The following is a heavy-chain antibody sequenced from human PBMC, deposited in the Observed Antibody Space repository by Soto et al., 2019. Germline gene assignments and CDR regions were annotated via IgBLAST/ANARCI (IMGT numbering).Heavy chain of an antibody. CDR2: IRSKAYGGTT. V-gene: IGHV3-49*03. D-gene: IGHD3-10*01. CDR3: SRDGSGSYLSQRAFNV. Sequence: GGSLRLSCTASGFTFGDYALNWFRQAPGRGLEWVSFIRSKAYGGTTEYAASVKGRFTISRDDSKYIAYLQMNSLKTEDTGLYYCSRDGSGSYLSQRAFNVWGQGTMVTVSS. J-gene: IGHJ3*01. CDR1: GFTFGDYA.